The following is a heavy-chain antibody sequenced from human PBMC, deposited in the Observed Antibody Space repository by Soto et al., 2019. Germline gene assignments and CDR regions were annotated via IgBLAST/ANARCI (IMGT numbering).Heavy chain of an antibody. J-gene: IGHJ5*02. Sequence: GASVKVSCKASGYTFIRYGISWVRQAPGQGLEWMGWISTHNGNTYYAQNFQGRVTMTSDTPTSTAYMELRSLRSDDTAFYYCVRDEISSAGLDPWGQGTLVTAPQ. V-gene: IGHV1-18*01. CDR2: ISTHNGNT. CDR1: GYTFIRYG. CDR3: VRDEISSAGLDP.